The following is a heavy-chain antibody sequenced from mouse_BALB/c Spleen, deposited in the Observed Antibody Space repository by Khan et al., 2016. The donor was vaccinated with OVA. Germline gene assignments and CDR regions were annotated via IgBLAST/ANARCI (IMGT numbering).Heavy chain of an antibody. CDR1: GYSITSGYS. CDR2: IHYSGST. CDR3: ARSYGNYYAMDY. D-gene: IGHD2-1*01. J-gene: IGHJ4*01. Sequence: EVQLQESGPDLVKPSQSLSLTCTVTGYSITSGYSWHWIRQFPGNKLEWMGYIHYSGSTNYNPSLQSRISITRDTSTNQVFLQLTSVTTEDTATYDGARSYGNYYAMDYWGQGTSVTVSS. V-gene: IGHV3-1*02.